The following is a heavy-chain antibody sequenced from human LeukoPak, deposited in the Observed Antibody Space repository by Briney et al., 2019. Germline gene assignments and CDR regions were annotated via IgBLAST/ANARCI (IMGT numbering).Heavy chain of an antibody. CDR1: GFTFSNYN. Sequence: GGSLRLSCAASGFTFSNYNMIWVRQTPWKALEWFSCISSSSSYMYYADSVKGRFTISRDNAKNSVYLQMNSLRAEDTALYYCARGGDCSSTSCYLLNYWGQGTRVTVSS. CDR3: ARGGDCSSTSCYLLNY. V-gene: IGHV3-21*01. D-gene: IGHD2-2*01. J-gene: IGHJ4*02. CDR2: ISSSSSYM.